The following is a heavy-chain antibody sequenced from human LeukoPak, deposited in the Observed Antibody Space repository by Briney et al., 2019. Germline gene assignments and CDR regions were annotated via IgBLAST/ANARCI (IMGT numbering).Heavy chain of an antibody. CDR2: MNPNSGNT. V-gene: IGHV1-8*01. CDR3: ARGGQKRRYYGMDV. Sequence: ASVKVSCKASGYTFTIYDINWVRQATGQGLEWMGWMNPNSGNTGYAQKFQGRVTMTRNTSISTAYMELSSLRSEDTAVYYCARGGQKRRYYGMDVWGQGTTVTVSS. CDR1: GYTFTIYD. J-gene: IGHJ6*02.